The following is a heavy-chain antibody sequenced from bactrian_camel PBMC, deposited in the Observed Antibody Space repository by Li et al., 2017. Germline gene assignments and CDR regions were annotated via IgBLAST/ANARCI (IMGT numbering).Heavy chain of an antibody. CDR1: GVTYSEYC. CDR2: IYRGGGRT. Sequence: VESGGDSVQAGGSLRLSCAISGVTYSEYCMGWFRQAPGKEREGIAAIYRGGGRTWYADSVKGRSAISQDQGVNTVFLQMNNLKPEDTAMYYCAAMTPETVLPYRVPAFGFLEGQGTQVTVS. D-gene: IGHD3*01. V-gene: IGHV3S25*01. J-gene: IGHJ4*01.